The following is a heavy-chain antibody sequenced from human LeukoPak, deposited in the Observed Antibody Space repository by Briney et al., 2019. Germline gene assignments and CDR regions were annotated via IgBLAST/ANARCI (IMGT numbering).Heavy chain of an antibody. Sequence: PGGSLRPSCAASGFTFSSYAMHWVRQAPGKGLEWVAVISYDGSNKYYADSVKGRFTISRDNSKNTLYLQMNSLRAEDTAVYYCARVEAWQYHDILSEGFYYWGQGTLVTVSS. V-gene: IGHV3-30-3*01. CDR1: GFTFSSYA. CDR2: ISYDGSNK. D-gene: IGHD3-9*01. J-gene: IGHJ4*02. CDR3: ARVEAWQYHDILSEGFYY.